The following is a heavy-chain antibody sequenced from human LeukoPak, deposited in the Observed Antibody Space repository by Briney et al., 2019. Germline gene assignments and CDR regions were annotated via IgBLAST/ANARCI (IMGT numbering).Heavy chain of an antibody. J-gene: IGHJ4*02. CDR3: ARVRYCSTNRCYDREFDD. V-gene: IGHV4-59*01. CDR2: IYYSGNT. CDR1: GGSISNYY. Sequence: SEALSLTCTVSGGSISNYYWSWIRQPPGKGLEWIGYIYYSGNTNYNPSLKSRVTISVDTSKNQFSLKLNSVTAADTAVYYCARVRYCSTNRCYDREFDDWGQGTLVTVSS. D-gene: IGHD2-2*01.